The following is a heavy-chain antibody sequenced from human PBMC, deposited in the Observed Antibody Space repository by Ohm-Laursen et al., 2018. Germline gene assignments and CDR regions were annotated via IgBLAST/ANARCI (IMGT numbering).Heavy chain of an antibody. CDR3: ARDFGWGWDY. V-gene: IGHV3-7*01. D-gene: IGHD6-19*01. CDR1: GLIFSNFW. J-gene: IGHJ4*02. CDR2: IAPDGGAK. Sequence: SLRLSCTASGLIFSNFWMSWVRQAPGKGLEWLANIAPDGGAKYYVDSVKGRFTMSRDNTKSSLYLQMYGLRAEDTAVYYCARDFGWGWDYWGQGSLVTVSS.